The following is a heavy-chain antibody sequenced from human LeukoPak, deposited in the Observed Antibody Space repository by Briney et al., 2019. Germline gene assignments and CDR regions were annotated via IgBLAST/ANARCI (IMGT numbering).Heavy chain of an antibody. CDR3: ARELARPLNATTLYYYYGMDV. V-gene: IGHV1-69*13. CDR2: IIPIFGTA. CDR1: GGTFSSYA. D-gene: IGHD1-1*01. Sequence: SVKVSCKASGGTFSSYAISWVRQAPGQGLEWMGGIIPIFGTANYAQKFQGRVTITADESTSTAYMELSSLRSEDTAVYYCARELARPLNATTLYYYYGMDVWGQGTTVTVSS. J-gene: IGHJ6*02.